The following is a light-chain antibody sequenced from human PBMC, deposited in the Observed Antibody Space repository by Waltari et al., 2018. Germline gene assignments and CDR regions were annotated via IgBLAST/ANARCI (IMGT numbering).Light chain of an antibody. CDR3: CSYAGSYTFV. Sequence: QSALTPPRSVSGSPGQSVTISCSGTSSDVGSYNFVSWYQQHPGHAPKLLIYAVVKRPSGVPDRFSGSKSGNTASLTISGLQTEDESDYYCCSYAGSYTFVFGGGTQLTVL. V-gene: IGLV2-11*01. CDR1: SSDVGSYNF. CDR2: AVV. J-gene: IGLJ7*01.